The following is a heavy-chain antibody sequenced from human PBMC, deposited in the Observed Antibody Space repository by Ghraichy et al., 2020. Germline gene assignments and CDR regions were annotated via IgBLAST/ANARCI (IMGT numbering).Heavy chain of an antibody. J-gene: IGHJ5*02. Sequence: GGSLRLSCAASGFTFSSYSMNWVRQAPGKGLEWVSSISSSSTYIYYADSVKGRFTISRDNAKNSLYLQMNSLRAEDTAVYYCARDEYYYDSSGSLGLDPWGQGPLVTVSS. CDR2: ISSSSTYI. V-gene: IGHV3-21*01. CDR3: ARDEYYYDSSGSLGLDP. CDR1: GFTFSSYS. D-gene: IGHD3-22*01.